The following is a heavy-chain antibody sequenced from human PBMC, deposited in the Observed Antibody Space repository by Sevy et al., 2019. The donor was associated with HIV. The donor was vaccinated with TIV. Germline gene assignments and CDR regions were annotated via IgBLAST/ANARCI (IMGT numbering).Heavy chain of an antibody. CDR3: ARDRRFHYYDNSGDPDYFDS. D-gene: IGHD3-22*01. CDR2: ITASSRFK. Sequence: GGSLRLSCAASGFTLSWHDMRWVRQAPGKSLEWISSITASSRFKHYAASVRGRFTISRDNSGNSLFLQMNSLRADDTAMYYCARDRRFHYYDNSGDPDYFDSWGQGTLVTVSS. CDR1: GFTLSWHD. J-gene: IGHJ4*02. V-gene: IGHV3-21*01.